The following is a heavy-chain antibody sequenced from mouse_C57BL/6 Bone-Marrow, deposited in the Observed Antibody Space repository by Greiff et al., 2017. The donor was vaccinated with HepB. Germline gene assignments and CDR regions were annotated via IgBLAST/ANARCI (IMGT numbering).Heavy chain of an antibody. Sequence: QVQLQQPGAELVKPGASVTMSCKASGYTFTSYWITWVKQRPGQGLAWIGDIYPGSGSTNYNEKFKSKATLTVDTSSSTAYMQLSSLTSEDSAVYYCARSWGYYGSWYFDVWGTGTMVTVSS. CDR2: IYPGSGST. CDR3: ARSWGYYGSWYFDV. CDR1: GYTFTSYW. D-gene: IGHD1-1*01. J-gene: IGHJ1*03. V-gene: IGHV1-55*01.